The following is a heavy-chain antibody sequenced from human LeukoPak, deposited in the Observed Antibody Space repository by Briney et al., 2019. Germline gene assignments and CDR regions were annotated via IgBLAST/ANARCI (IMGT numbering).Heavy chain of an antibody. CDR3: ARVLIEYYGSGSYAFDY. J-gene: IGHJ4*02. V-gene: IGHV3-48*01. Sequence: PGGSLRLSCAASGFTFSSYSMNWVRQAPGKGLEWVSYISSSSSTIYYADSVKGRFTISRDNAKNSLYLQMNSLRAEDTAVYYCARVLIEYYGSGSYAFDYWGQGTLVTVSS. CDR2: ISSSSSTI. D-gene: IGHD3-10*01. CDR1: GFTFSSYS.